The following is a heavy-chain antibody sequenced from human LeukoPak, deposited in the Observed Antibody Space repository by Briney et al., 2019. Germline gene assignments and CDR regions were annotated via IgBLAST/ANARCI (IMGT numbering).Heavy chain of an antibody. CDR2: IIPIFGTA. Sequence: SVKVSCKASGGTFSSYAISWVRQAPGQGLEWMGGIIPIFGTANYAQKFQGRVTITADKSTSTAYMELSSLRSEDTAVYYCAKEKVGATGGRYFQHWGQGTLVTVSS. CDR3: AKEKVGATGGRYFQH. CDR1: GGTFSSYA. J-gene: IGHJ1*01. V-gene: IGHV1-69*06. D-gene: IGHD1-26*01.